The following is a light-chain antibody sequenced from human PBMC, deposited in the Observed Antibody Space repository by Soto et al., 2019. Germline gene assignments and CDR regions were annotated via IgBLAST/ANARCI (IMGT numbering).Light chain of an antibody. CDR3: AAWDDSLSEV. V-gene: IGLV1-47*01. CDR2: RNN. J-gene: IGLJ2*01. Sequence: QPVLTQPPSASGTPGQRVTISCSGSSSNIGSNYVYWYQQLPGTAPKLLIYRNNQRPSGVPDRFSGSKSGTSASLAISGLRYEDGADYYCAAWDDSLSEVFGGGTKLTV. CDR1: SSNIGSNY.